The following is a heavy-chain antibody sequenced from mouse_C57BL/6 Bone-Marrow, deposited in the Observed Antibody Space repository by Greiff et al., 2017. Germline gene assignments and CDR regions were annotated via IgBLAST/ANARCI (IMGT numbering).Heavy chain of an antibody. CDR3: ARPFYDGYSFAY. J-gene: IGHJ3*01. D-gene: IGHD2-3*01. CDR2: ISSGGSYT. V-gene: IGHV5-6*01. CDR1: GFTFSSYG. Sequence: EVKLMESGGDLVKPGGSLKLSCAASGFTFSSYGMSWVRQTPDERLEWVATISSGGSYTYYPDSVKGRFTISRDNAKNTLYLQMSSLKSEDTAMYYCARPFYDGYSFAYWGQGTLVTVSA.